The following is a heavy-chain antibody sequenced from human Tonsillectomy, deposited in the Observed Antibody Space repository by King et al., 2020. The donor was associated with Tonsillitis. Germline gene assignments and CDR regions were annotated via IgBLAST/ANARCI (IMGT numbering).Heavy chain of an antibody. CDR1: GGSISSSCYY. Sequence: LQLQESGPGLVKPSETLSLTCTVSGGSISSSCYYWGWIRQPPGKGLEWIGNIYYSGSTYYNPSLKSRVTISVDTSKNQFSLKLSAVTAADTAVYYCARRTVVGSTGFSYWGQGTLVTVSS. J-gene: IGHJ4*02. CDR3: ARRTVVGSTGFSY. D-gene: IGHD2-2*01. CDR2: IYYSGST. V-gene: IGHV4-39*01.